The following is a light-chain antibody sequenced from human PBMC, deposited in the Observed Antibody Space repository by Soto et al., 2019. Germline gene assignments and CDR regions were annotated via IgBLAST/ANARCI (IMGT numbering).Light chain of an antibody. CDR1: ENVGTN. CDR3: QQYNNWGLA. V-gene: IGKV3D-15*01. Sequence: VVMTQSPATMSVSPGERATLSCTASENVGTNLAWYQQKPCQAPRLLIYGASTRATGVPAKFSGSGSGTEFTLTISSRQSEEFAVYYCQQYNNWGLAFGGGTKVEIK. J-gene: IGKJ4*01. CDR2: GAS.